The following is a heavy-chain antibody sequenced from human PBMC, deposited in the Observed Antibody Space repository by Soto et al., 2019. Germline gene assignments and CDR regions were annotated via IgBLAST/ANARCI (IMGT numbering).Heavy chain of an antibody. D-gene: IGHD6-13*01. CDR1: GGTFSSYS. V-gene: IGHV1-69*06. CDR2: IIPIFGTA. J-gene: IGHJ4*02. CDR3: AREPEGIAADLDY. Sequence: ASVKVSCKASGGTFSSYSISWVRQSPGQGLEWMGGIIPIFGTANYAQKFQGRVTITADKSTSTAYMELSSLRAEDTALYYCAREPEGIAADLDYWGQGTLVTVSS.